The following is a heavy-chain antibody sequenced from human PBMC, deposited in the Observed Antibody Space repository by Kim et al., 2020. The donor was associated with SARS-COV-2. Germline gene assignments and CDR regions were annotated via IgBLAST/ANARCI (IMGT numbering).Heavy chain of an antibody. D-gene: IGHD3-9*01. Sequence: SETLSLTCTVSGGSVSSGSYYWSWIRQPPGKGLEWIGYIYYIGSTNYNPSLKSRVTISVDTSKNQFSLKLSSVTAADTAVYYCARSGWWGVLRDFDWLLDAFDIWGQGTIVTFS. CDR3: ARSGWWGVLRDFDWLLDAFDI. CDR1: GGSVSSGSYY. V-gene: IGHV4-61*01. CDR2: IYYIGST. J-gene: IGHJ3*02.